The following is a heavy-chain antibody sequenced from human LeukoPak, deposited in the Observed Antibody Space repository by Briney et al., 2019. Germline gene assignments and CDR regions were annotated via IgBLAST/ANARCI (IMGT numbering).Heavy chain of an antibody. CDR2: IYHSGST. Sequence: SQTLSLTCTVSGGSISSGGYYWSWIRQPPGKGLEWIGYIYHSGSTYYNPSLKSRVTISVDRSKNQFSLKLSSVTAADTAVYYCARGYYYYYMDVWGKGTTVTVSS. J-gene: IGHJ6*03. CDR3: ARGYYYYYMDV. V-gene: IGHV4-30-2*01. CDR1: GGSISSGGYY.